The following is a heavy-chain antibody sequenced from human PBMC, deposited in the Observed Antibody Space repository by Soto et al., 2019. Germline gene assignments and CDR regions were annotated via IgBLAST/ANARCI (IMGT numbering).Heavy chain of an antibody. CDR2: ISAYNGNP. J-gene: IGHJ6*02. D-gene: IGHD2-8*01. V-gene: IGHV1-18*04. CDR3: ARALVLTVYSIPGMDV. CDR1: GYTFTSYG. Sequence: QVQLVQSGAEVKKPGASVKVSCKVSGYTFTSYGISWVRRAPGQGLEWIGWISAYNGNPNYAPKLQGRVTMTTVTSTSTAYMELRRLRSDYTAVYYCARALVLTVYSIPGMDVWGQGTTVTVS.